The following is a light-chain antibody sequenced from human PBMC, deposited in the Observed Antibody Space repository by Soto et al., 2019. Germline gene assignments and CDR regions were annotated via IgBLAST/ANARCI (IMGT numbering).Light chain of an antibody. CDR1: QGLVYSTGDPF. Sequence: DVVMPQSPLSLPVTLGQPASISCRSSQGLVYSTGDPFLNWLHQRPGQSPRRLIYKVSNRDSGVPDRFSGSGSGTDLTLKISRVDAEDIGVYDCMQGTHWPFTFGPGTKVVIE. CDR3: MQGTHWPFT. J-gene: IGKJ3*01. CDR2: KVS. V-gene: IGKV2-30*01.